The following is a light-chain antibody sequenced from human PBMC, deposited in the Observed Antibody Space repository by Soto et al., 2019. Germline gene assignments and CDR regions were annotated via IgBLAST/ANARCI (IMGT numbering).Light chain of an antibody. Sequence: QPVLTQPPSVSGAPGQRVTISCTGSSSNIGTGSDVHWYQQVPGTAPKLLIYDNSNRPSGVPDRFSGSKSGTSASLTITGLQAEDEADYYCQSYDSSLSGVVFGGGTKVTVL. CDR2: DNS. V-gene: IGLV1-40*01. J-gene: IGLJ2*01. CDR3: QSYDSSLSGVV. CDR1: SSNIGTGSD.